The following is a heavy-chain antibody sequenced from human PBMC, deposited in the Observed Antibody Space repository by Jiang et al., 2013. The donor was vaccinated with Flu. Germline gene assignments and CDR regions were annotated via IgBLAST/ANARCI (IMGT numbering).Heavy chain of an antibody. J-gene: IGHJ4*02. CDR3: ARGTMGRYGYGNSGSYYFDY. CDR1: GFTVSNNY. Sequence: VQLVESGGGLIQPGGSLRLSCAASGFTVSNNYMTWVRQAPGKGLEWVSVIYSAGNTYYADSVEGRFTISRDISKNTLYLQMNSLRAEDTAVYYCARGTMGRYGYGNSGSYYFDYWGQGTLVTVSS. D-gene: IGHD3-22*01. CDR2: IYSAGNT. V-gene: IGHV3-53*01.